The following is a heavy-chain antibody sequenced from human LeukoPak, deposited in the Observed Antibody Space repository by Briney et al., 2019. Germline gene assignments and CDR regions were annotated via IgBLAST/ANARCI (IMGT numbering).Heavy chain of an antibody. J-gene: IGHJ4*02. CDR1: GGSISSGGYY. CDR3: ARDDPSYGSGL. CDR2: IYYSGST. V-gene: IGHV4-31*03. Sequence: SSETLSLTCTVSGGSISSGGYYWRWLRQHPGERLEWIGHIYYSGSTYYNPSLKSRVTMSVDTSNNHFSLKLSSVTAADTAVYYCARDDPSYGSGLWGQGTLVTVSS. D-gene: IGHD3-10*01.